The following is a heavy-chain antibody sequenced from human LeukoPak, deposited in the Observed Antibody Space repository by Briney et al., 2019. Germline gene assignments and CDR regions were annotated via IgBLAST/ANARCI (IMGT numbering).Heavy chain of an antibody. V-gene: IGHV4-59*10. CDR2: IYISGST. CDR3: ARGKTYGSGSYSV. CDR1: GGSFSGYY. J-gene: IGHJ3*01. Sequence: PSETLSLTCAVYGGSFSGYYWSWMRQPAGKGLEWIGRIYISGSTSYNPSLKGRATISIDTSKNQFSLKLSSVTAADTSVYYCARGKTYGSGSYSVWGQGTMVTVSS. D-gene: IGHD3-10*01.